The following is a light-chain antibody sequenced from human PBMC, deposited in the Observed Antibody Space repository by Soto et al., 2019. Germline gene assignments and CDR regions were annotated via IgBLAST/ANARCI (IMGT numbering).Light chain of an antibody. Sequence: DIQMTQSPASLSASVGDRVTVTCRASQKIGTYLNWYQQQPGKAPKLFIYAASTLQSGVPSRFSGSGSGTDFTLTISSLQPEDFATYYCQQSSGIPYTFGQGTKADIK. CDR2: AAS. V-gene: IGKV1-39*01. CDR1: QKIGTY. CDR3: QQSSGIPYT. J-gene: IGKJ2*01.